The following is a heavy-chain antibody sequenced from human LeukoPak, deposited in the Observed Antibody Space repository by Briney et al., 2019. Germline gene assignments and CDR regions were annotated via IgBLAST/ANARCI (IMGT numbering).Heavy chain of an antibody. V-gene: IGHV1-69*04. Sequence: ASVKVSCKASGGTFSSYAISWVRQAPGQGLEWMGRIIPILGIANYAQKFQGRVTITADKSTSTAYMELSSLRSEDTAVYYCAREHGVGYFDYWGQGTLVTVPS. D-gene: IGHD3-3*01. CDR2: IIPILGIA. CDR3: AREHGVGYFDY. J-gene: IGHJ4*02. CDR1: GGTFSSYA.